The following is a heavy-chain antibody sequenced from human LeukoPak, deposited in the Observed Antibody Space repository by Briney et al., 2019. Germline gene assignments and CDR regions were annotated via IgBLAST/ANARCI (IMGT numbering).Heavy chain of an antibody. CDR2: IYPRDGST. J-gene: IGHJ4*02. Sequence: ASVKVSCKASGYTFTNNYLHWVRQAPGQGLEWMGMIYPRDGSTSYAQNFQGRVTVTRDTSTTTVHMELRGLRSEDTAVYYCARDQEGFDYWGQGTVVTVSP. CDR1: GYTFTNNY. CDR3: ARDQEGFDY. V-gene: IGHV1-46*01.